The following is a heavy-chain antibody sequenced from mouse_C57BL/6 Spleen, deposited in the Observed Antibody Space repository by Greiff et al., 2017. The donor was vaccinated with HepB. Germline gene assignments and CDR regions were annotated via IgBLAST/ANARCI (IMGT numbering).Heavy chain of an antibody. Sequence: QVQLQQPGAELVKPGASVKLSCKASGYTFTSYWMQWVKQRPGQGLEWIGEIDPSDSYTNYNQKFRGKATWTVDTSSSTAYMQLSSLTSEDSAVYYCARKALYDGYYEFAYWGQGTLVTVSA. D-gene: IGHD2-3*01. J-gene: IGHJ3*01. V-gene: IGHV1-50*01. CDR1: GYTFTSYW. CDR3: ARKALYDGYYEFAY. CDR2: IDPSDSYT.